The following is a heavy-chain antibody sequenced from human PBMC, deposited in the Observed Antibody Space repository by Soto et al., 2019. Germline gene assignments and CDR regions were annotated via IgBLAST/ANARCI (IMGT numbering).Heavy chain of an antibody. CDR2: ISGSGGST. CDR3: AKPMTIFGVVIAPAGYYYYGMDV. D-gene: IGHD3-3*01. Sequence: GGSLRLSCAASGFTFSSYAMSGVRQAPGKGLEWVSAISGSGGSTYYADSVKGRFTISRDNSKNTLYLQMNSLRAEDTAVYYCAKPMTIFGVVIAPAGYYYYGMDVWGQGTTVTVSS. CDR1: GFTFSSYA. V-gene: IGHV3-23*01. J-gene: IGHJ6*02.